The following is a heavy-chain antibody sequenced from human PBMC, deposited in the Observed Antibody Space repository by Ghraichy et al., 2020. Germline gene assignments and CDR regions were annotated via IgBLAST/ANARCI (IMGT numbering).Heavy chain of an antibody. J-gene: IGHJ6*02. CDR1: GFTLSDAW. CDR2: IQGKSDGGTT. D-gene: IGHD5-24*01. CDR3: STPRDGSAEVRNYYRMDV. V-gene: IGHV3-15*01. Sequence: GGSLRLSCGASGFTLSDAWVYWVRQAPGKGLEWVGRIQGKSDGGTTNYAAPVKGRFTISRHDSRNTVFLQMDSLKIEDTAVYYCSTPRDGSAEVRNYYRMDVWGRGTTVTVTS.